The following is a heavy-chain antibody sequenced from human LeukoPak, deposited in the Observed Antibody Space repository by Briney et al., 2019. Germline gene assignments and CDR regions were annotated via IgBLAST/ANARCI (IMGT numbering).Heavy chain of an antibody. CDR3: ARDLGPSQYYYDSSGYYAFDI. CDR2: INPSGGST. Sequence: GASVKVSCKASGYTFTSYYMHWVRQAPGQGLEWMGIINPSGGSTSYAQKLQGRVTMTRDTSTSTVYMELSSLRSEDTAVYYCARDLGPSQYYYDSSGYYAFDIWGQGTMVTVSS. J-gene: IGHJ3*02. V-gene: IGHV1-46*01. CDR1: GYTFTSYY. D-gene: IGHD3-22*01.